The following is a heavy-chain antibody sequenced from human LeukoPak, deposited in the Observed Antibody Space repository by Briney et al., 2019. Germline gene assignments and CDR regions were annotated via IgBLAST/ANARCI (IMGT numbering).Heavy chain of an antibody. J-gene: IGHJ4*02. CDR2: ISSSSSYI. D-gene: IGHD3-3*01. Sequence: GGSLRLSCAASGFTFSSYSMNWVRQAPGKGLEWVSSISSSSSYIYYADSVKGRFTISRDNAKNSLYLQMNSLRAEDTAVYYCPRVHDYVFWSGYYEYYFDYWGQGTLVTVSS. CDR1: GFTFSSYS. V-gene: IGHV3-21*01. CDR3: PRVHDYVFWSGYYEYYFDY.